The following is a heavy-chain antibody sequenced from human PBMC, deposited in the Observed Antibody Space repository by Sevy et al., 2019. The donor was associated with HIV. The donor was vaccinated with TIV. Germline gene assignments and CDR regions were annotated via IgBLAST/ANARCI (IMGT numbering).Heavy chain of an antibody. CDR3: ARDFSPLYYYDSSGYAALGY. Sequence: ASVKVSCKASGYTFTGYYMHWVRQAPGQGLEWMGWINPNSGGTNYAQKFQGRVTMTRDTSISTAYMELSRLRSDDTAVYYCARDFSPLYYYDSSGYAALGYWGQGTLVTVSS. J-gene: IGHJ4*02. D-gene: IGHD3-22*01. CDR2: INPNSGGT. CDR1: GYTFTGYY. V-gene: IGHV1-2*02.